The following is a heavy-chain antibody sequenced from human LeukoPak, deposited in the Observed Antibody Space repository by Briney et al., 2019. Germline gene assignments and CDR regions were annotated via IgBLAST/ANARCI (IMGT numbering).Heavy chain of an antibody. D-gene: IGHD2-2*01. CDR3: ARVYQAAEYYFDY. J-gene: IGHJ4*02. Sequence: KPSEPLSLPCTVSGDPIDSYHGSWPRQPPGKALEGSGYIYYTWSTQYHPSRKSRVTISLDTSKNQFSLNLTSVTAADTAVYYCARVYQAAEYYFDYWGQGNLVSVSS. V-gene: IGHV4-59*01. CDR1: GDPIDSYH. CDR2: IYYTWST.